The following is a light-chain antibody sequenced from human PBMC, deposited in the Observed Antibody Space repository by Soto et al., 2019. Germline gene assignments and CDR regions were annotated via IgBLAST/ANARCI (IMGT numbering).Light chain of an antibody. CDR2: ATS. Sequence: DIQMTQSPSSLSASVGDRVTITCRASQNISIYLNWYQQKPGKAPKLLIYATSNLQTGVPSRFSGSRSGTDFTLTITSLRPEDFATYFCQQSYTSLMTTFAQGTKIDIK. V-gene: IGKV1-39*01. CDR3: QQSYTSLMTT. CDR1: QNISIY. J-gene: IGKJ2*01.